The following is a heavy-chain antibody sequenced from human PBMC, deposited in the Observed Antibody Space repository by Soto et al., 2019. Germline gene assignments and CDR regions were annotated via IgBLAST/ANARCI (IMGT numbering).Heavy chain of an antibody. CDR3: ARIKPQFLFDP. V-gene: IGHV4-59*01. J-gene: IGHJ5*02. D-gene: IGHD3-3*01. CDR2: IYYSGST. Sequence: LPETLSLTCTVSGGSISSYYWSWIRQPPGKGLEWIGYIYYSGSTNYNPSLKSRVTISVDTSKNQFSLKLSSVTAADTAVYYCARIKPQFLFDPWGQGTLVTVSS. CDR1: GGSISSYY.